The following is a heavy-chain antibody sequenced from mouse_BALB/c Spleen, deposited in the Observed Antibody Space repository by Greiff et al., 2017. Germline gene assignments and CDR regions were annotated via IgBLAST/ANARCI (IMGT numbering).Heavy chain of an antibody. J-gene: IGHJ4*01. CDR2: ISNGGGST. CDR3: ARRAMDY. V-gene: IGHV5-12-2*01. Sequence: EVQVVESGGGLVQPGGSLKLSCAASGFTFSSYTMSWVRQTPEKRLEWVAYISNGGGSTYYPDTVKGRFTISRDNAKNTLYLQMSSLKSEDTAMCYCARRAMDYWGQGTSVTVSA. CDR1: GFTFSSYT.